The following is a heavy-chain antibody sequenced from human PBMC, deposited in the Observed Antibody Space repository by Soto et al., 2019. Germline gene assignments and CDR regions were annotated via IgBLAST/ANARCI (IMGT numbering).Heavy chain of an antibody. CDR2: IRWYSGVI. V-gene: IGHV3-9*01. Sequence: PGGSLRLSCVGSGFSLEHYAMPWVRRSPGKGLEWVSGIRWYSGVIDYADSVRGRFTISRDNAKNSLYLQTNSLRAEDKALYYCLKDHVGVYCSGGSCYFDYWGQGTPVTVSS. CDR3: LKDHVGVYCSGGSCYFDY. J-gene: IGHJ4*02. D-gene: IGHD2-15*01. CDR1: GFSLEHYA.